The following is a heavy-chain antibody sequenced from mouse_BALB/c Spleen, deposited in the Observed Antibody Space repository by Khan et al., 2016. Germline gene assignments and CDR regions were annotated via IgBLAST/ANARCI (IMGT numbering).Heavy chain of an antibody. CDR2: ISYGGNN. CDR3: ARDKGHFDY. CDR1: GYSITSGYY. Sequence: EVQLQESGPGLVKPSQSLSLTCSVTGYSITSGYYWNWIRQFPGNKQEWMGYISYGGNNKYNPSLTIRISITRDTPKNQFFLKVNSMTTEDTATYFCARDKGHFDYWGQGTTLTVSS. D-gene: IGHD1-3*01. V-gene: IGHV3-6*02. J-gene: IGHJ2*01.